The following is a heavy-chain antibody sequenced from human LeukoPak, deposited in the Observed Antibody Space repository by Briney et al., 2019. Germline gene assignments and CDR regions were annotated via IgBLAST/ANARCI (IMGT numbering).Heavy chain of an antibody. CDR3: ARERAGWFFDY. V-gene: IGHV3-7*01. J-gene: IGHJ4*02. CDR2: INQDGSKK. CDR1: TLTVRSFW. Sequence: GGSLRRSCAVSTLTVRSFWMGWDGQGQGKGREWAANINQDGSKKYFVDSVKGRFTISRDTAKNSLHLQMNTQTAEYTAMYYCARERAGWFFDYWGQGTLVTVSS. D-gene: IGHD2-15*01.